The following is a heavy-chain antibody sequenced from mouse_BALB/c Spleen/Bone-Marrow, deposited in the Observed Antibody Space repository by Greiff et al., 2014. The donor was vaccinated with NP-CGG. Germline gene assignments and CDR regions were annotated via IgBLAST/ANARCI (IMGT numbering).Heavy chain of an antibody. CDR1: GFNIKDSY. J-gene: IGHJ3*01. Sequence: EVKLQESGAELVKPGASVKLSCTASGFNIKDSYIHWVKRRPEQGLEWIGRIGPANGNTNYDPKFQGKATITADTSSNTAYLHLNSLTSEDTAVYYCARSPGKVNYWGQGTLVTVSA. V-gene: IGHV14-3*02. CDR2: IGPANGNT. D-gene: IGHD1-3*01. CDR3: ARSPGKVNY.